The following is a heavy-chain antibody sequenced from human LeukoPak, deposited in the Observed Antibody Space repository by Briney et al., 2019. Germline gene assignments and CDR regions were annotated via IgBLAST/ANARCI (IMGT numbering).Heavy chain of an antibody. CDR2: MNPNSGNT. D-gene: IGHD7-27*01. CDR1: GYTFTSYD. CDR3: VRDFQEGDRLWFQEPNWGKIGI. J-gene: IGHJ3*02. Sequence: ASVNVSCKASGYTFTSYDINWVRQAPGQGLEWMGWMNPNSGNTGYAQKFQGRVTMTRNTSISTAYMELSSLRSEDTAVYYCVRDFQEGDRLWFQEPNWGKIGIWGQGTMVTVSS. V-gene: IGHV1-8*01.